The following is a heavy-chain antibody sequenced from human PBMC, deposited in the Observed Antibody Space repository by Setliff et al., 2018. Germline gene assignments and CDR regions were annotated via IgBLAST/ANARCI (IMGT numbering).Heavy chain of an antibody. Sequence: ASVKVSCKASGYTFTNYDINWVRQAPGQGLEWVGWMNPNSGNTGCAQKFQDRVTNTRNTSISTAYMELRSLRFEDTAVYYCARQTTSWYFRLGYFDLWGRGTRVTVSS. V-gene: IGHV1-8*03. J-gene: IGHJ2*01. D-gene: IGHD6-13*01. CDR1: GYTFTNYD. CDR3: ARQTTSWYFRLGYFDL. CDR2: MNPNSGNT.